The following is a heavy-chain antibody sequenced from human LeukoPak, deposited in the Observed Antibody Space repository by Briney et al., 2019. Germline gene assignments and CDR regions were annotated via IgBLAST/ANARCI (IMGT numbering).Heavy chain of an antibody. J-gene: IGHJ4*02. Sequence: SVKVSCKASGYTFTGYYMHWVRQAPGQGLEWMGWISAYNGNTNYAQKLQGRVTMTTDTSTSTAYMELRSLRSDDTAVYYCARDREDYDSGYWGQGTLVTVSS. CDR3: ARDREDYDSGY. V-gene: IGHV1-18*04. CDR2: ISAYNGNT. D-gene: IGHD3-3*01. CDR1: GYTFTGYY.